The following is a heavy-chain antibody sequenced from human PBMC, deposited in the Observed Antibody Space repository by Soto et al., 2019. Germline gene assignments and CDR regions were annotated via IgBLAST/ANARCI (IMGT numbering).Heavy chain of an antibody. Sequence: QVQLVQSGAEVKKPGSSVKVSCKASGGTFSSYAISWVRQAPGQGLEWMGGIIPIFGTANYAQKLQGRVTITADESTSTAYMELSSLRSEDTAVYYCASPTPHDSSGYYVVRGYFDYWGQGTLVTVSS. V-gene: IGHV1-69*01. D-gene: IGHD3-22*01. CDR2: IIPIFGTA. CDR3: ASPTPHDSSGYYVVRGYFDY. J-gene: IGHJ4*02. CDR1: GGTFSSYA.